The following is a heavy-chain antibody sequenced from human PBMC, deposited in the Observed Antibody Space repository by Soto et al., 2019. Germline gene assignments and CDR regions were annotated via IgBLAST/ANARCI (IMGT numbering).Heavy chain of an antibody. CDR3: ARGHITMVRGVNRPYYFDY. CDR2: ISAYNGNT. J-gene: IGHJ4*02. Sequence: QVQLVQFGAEVKKPGASVKVSCKASGYTFTSYGISWVRQAPGQGLEWMGWISAYNGNTKYSQKFQGRVTITRDTSASTAYMELSSLRSEDTAVYYCARGHITMVRGVNRPYYFDYWGQGTLVTVSS. D-gene: IGHD3-10*01. CDR1: GYTFTSYG. V-gene: IGHV1-18*04.